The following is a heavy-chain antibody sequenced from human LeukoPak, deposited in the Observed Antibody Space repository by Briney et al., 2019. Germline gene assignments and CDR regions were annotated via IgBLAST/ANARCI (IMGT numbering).Heavy chain of an antibody. CDR2: INPNSGGT. CDR1: GYTFTGYY. V-gene: IGHV1-2*02. D-gene: IGHD6-19*01. Sequence: ASVKVSCKASGYTFTGYYIHWVRQAPGQGLEWMGWINPNSGGTNYAQKFQGRVTMTRDTSISTAYMELSRLRSDDTAVYYCARGPSGSSGWGDWYFDLWGRGTLVTVSS. J-gene: IGHJ2*01. CDR3: ARGPSGSSGWGDWYFDL.